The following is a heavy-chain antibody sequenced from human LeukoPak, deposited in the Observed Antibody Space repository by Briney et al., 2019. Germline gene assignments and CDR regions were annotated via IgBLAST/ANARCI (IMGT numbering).Heavy chain of an antibody. D-gene: IGHD3-3*01. CDR1: GFTFSSYE. V-gene: IGHV3-48*03. CDR3: ARAGVDTSGYYYQGFDY. Sequence: GGSLRLSCAASGFTFSSYEMNWVRQAPGKGLEWVSYISSSGSTIYYADSVKGRFTISRDNAKNSLYLQVNSLTAEDTAVYYCARAGVDTSGYYYQGFDYWGQGILVTVSS. J-gene: IGHJ4*02. CDR2: ISSSGSTI.